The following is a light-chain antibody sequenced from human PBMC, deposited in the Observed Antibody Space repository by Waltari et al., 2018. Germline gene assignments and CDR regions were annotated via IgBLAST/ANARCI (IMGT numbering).Light chain of an antibody. Sequence: IVMTQSPATLSVSPGERATLSCRASQSISTNVAWFQEKPGKAPRLLIYGASTRATGVPDRLSGSGSGTYFTLVISSLQSEDFAVYYCQQYDKWLRYSFGQGTKLEIK. CDR3: QQYDKWLRYS. CDR1: QSISTN. J-gene: IGKJ2*01. CDR2: GAS. V-gene: IGKV3-15*01.